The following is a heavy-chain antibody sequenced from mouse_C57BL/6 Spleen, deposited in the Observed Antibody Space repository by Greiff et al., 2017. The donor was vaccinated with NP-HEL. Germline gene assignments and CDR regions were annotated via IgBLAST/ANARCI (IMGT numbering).Heavy chain of an antibody. CDR2: INPNNGGT. Sequence: EVQLQQSGPELVKPGASVKISCKASGYTFTDYYMNWVKQSHGKSLEWIGDINPNNGGTSYNQKFKGKATLTVDKSSSTAYMELRSLTSEDSAVYYCARKDFIYYDSKGVAMDYWGQGTSVTVSS. J-gene: IGHJ4*01. V-gene: IGHV1-26*01. CDR1: GYTFTDYY. D-gene: IGHD2-4*01. CDR3: ARKDFIYYDSKGVAMDY.